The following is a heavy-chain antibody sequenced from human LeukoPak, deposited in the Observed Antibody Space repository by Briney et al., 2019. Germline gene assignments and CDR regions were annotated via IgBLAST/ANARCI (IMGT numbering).Heavy chain of an antibody. CDR1: GGTFSSYA. V-gene: IGHV1-69*13. D-gene: IGHD5-12*01. CDR3: ARAGHSGYDGARFFDY. CDR2: IIPIFGTA. Sequence: GASVEVSCKASGGTFSSYAISWVRQAPGQGLEWMGGIIPIFGTANYAQKFQGRVTITADESTSTACMELSSLRSEDTAVYYCARAGHSGYDGARFFDYWGQGTLVTVSS. J-gene: IGHJ4*02.